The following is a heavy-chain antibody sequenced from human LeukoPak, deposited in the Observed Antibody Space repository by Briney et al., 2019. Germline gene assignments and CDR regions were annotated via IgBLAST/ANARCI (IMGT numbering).Heavy chain of an antibody. D-gene: IGHD6-13*01. Sequence: GGSLRLSCAASGFTFSSYWMSWVRQAPGKGLEWVPNIKQDGSEKYYVDSVKGRFTISRDNAKNSLYLQMNSLRAEDTAVYYCARIAAAGTNWFDPWGQGTLVTVSS. CDR2: IKQDGSEK. CDR3: ARIAAAGTNWFDP. V-gene: IGHV3-7*01. J-gene: IGHJ5*02. CDR1: GFTFSSYW.